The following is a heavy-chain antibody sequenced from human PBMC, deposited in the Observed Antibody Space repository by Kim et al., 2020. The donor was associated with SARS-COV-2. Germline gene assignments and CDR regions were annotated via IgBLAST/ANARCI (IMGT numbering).Heavy chain of an antibody. J-gene: IGHJ5*02. V-gene: IGHV1-8*01. CDR3: ARGAVGSYSPSGNWFDP. CDR2: MNPNSGNT. D-gene: IGHD1-26*01. CDR1: GYTFTSYD. Sequence: ASVKVSCKASGYTFTSYDINWVRQATGQGLEWMGWMNPNSGNTGYAQKFQGRVTMTRNTSISTAYMELSSLRSEDTAVYYCARGAVGSYSPSGNWFDPWGQGTLVTVSS.